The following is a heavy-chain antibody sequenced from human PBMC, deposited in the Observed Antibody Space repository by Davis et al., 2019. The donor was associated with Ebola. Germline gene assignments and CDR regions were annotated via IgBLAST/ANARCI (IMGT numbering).Heavy chain of an antibody. CDR2: INPSGGTT. CDR3: VRDLRGWGDFDY. J-gene: IGHJ4*02. CDR1: GYTLVSYY. Sequence: AASVKVSCKASGYTLVSYYAHWVRQAPGQGLEWMGIINPSGGTTTYAQKFQGRVTMTRDTSTNTLYMELSSLTSGDTAVYYCVRDLRGWGDFDYWGQGTLVIVSS. D-gene: IGHD3-10*01. V-gene: IGHV1-46*01.